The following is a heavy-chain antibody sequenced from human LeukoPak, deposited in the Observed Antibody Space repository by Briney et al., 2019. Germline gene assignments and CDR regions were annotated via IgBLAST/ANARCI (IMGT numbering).Heavy chain of an antibody. CDR2: MYLSGTT. CDR1: GDSINSLDL. V-gene: IGHV4-4*02. D-gene: IGHD3-22*01. CDR3: AGLVGRYSSGLYYYYFDY. J-gene: IGHJ4*02. Sequence: SGTLSLTCTVSGDSINSLDLWSWVRQPPGEGLEWIGEMYLSGTTHSNPSVKSRVTISIDESKNQFFLNLSSVTAADTAVYYCAGLVGRYSSGLYYYYFDYWGQGTLVTVSS.